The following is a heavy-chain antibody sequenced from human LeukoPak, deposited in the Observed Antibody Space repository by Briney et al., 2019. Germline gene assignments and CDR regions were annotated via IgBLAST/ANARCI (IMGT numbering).Heavy chain of an antibody. CDR1: GFSVSNNY. D-gene: IGHD3-22*01. CDR2: IYSGGTT. J-gene: IGHJ4*02. Sequence: TGGSLRLSCVVSGFSVSNNYMSWIRQAPGKGLEWVSVIYSGGTTYYADSVKGRFTISRDNSKNTLFLQMNILRAEDTAMYYCARLGGGGYDPFDYGGQGTRVTVSS. V-gene: IGHV3-53*01. CDR3: ARLGGGGYDPFDY.